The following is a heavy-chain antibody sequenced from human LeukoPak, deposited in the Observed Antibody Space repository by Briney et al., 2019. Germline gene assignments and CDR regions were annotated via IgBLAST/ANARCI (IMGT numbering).Heavy chain of an antibody. Sequence: ASVKVSCKASGYTFTGYYMHWVRQAPGPGLESMGRINPNSGGTNYAKKFQGRVTMTRDTSISTAYMELSRLRSDDTAVYYCAGLGYWSGGSCYTNDYWGQGTLVTVSS. CDR2: INPNSGGT. CDR1: GYTFTGYY. V-gene: IGHV1-2*06. CDR3: AGLGYWSGGSCYTNDY. J-gene: IGHJ4*02. D-gene: IGHD2-15*01.